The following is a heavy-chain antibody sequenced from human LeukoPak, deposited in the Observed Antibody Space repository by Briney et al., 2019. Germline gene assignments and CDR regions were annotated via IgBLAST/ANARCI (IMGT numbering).Heavy chain of an antibody. CDR3: ARTRRRCYYDSSGYYDLGY. CDR2: INPNSGGT. Sequence: GASVKVSCKASGYTFTGYYMHWVRQAPGQGLEWMGRINPNSGGTNYAQKFQGRVTMTRDTSISTAYMELSRLRSDDTAVYYCARTRRRCYYDSSGYYDLGYWGQGTLVTVSS. D-gene: IGHD3-22*01. V-gene: IGHV1-2*06. CDR1: GYTFTGYY. J-gene: IGHJ4*02.